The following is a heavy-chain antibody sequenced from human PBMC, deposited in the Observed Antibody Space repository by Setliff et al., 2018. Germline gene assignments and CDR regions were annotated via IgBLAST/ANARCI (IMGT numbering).Heavy chain of an antibody. Sequence: GASVKVSCKASGYTFSSYAMNWVRQAPGQGPEWMGWISTNTGNPTYAQGFTGRFVFSLDTSVSTAYLEISSLKAEDTGHYYCATGSLAIAGTGHWGQGNLVTVSS. J-gene: IGHJ4*02. CDR2: ISTNTGNP. V-gene: IGHV7-4-1*02. CDR1: GYTFSSYA. D-gene: IGHD6-13*01. CDR3: ATGSLAIAGTGH.